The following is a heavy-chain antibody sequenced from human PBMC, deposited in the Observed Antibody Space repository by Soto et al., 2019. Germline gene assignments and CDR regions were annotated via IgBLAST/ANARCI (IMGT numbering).Heavy chain of an antibody. Sequence: VQLVESGGGLVQPGGSLRLSCAASGFTFSSYWMHWVRQAPGKGLVWVSRINSDGSSTSYADSMKGRFTISRDNAKNTLYLQMNSLRAEDTAVYYCARASGYDYRFDYWGQGTLVTVSS. J-gene: IGHJ4*02. CDR1: GFTFSSYW. V-gene: IGHV3-74*01. CDR2: INSDGSST. D-gene: IGHD5-12*01. CDR3: ARASGYDYRFDY.